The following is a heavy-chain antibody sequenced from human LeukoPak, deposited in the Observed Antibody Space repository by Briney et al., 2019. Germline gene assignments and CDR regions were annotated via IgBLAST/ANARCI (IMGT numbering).Heavy chain of an antibody. J-gene: IGHJ2*01. CDR1: GGSISSYY. D-gene: IGHD5-24*01. Sequence: PSETLSLTCTVSGGSISSYYWSWIRQPPGKGLEWIGYIYYSGSTNYNPSLKSRVTISVDTSKNQFYLKLSSVTAADTAVYYCARGRDGYNYYWYFDLWGRGTLVTVSS. CDR3: ARGRDGYNYYWYFDL. V-gene: IGHV4-59*01. CDR2: IYYSGST.